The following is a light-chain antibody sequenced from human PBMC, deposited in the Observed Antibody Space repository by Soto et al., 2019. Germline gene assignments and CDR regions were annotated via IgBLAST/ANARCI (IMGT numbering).Light chain of an antibody. CDR2: GAS. CDR3: QHYNNWPLT. J-gene: IGKJ4*01. V-gene: IGKV3-15*01. Sequence: EIVMTQSPASLSVSPGETATLSCRASQSVSSNLAWYQQKPGQAPRLLIYGASTRATGIPARFSGSGFGTEFTLTITSLQSEDFAVYYCQHYNNWPLTFGGGTKVESK. CDR1: QSVSSN.